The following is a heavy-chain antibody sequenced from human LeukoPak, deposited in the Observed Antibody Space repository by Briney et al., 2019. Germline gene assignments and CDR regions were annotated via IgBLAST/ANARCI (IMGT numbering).Heavy chain of an antibody. J-gene: IGHJ5*02. CDR3: AKMSSSSNWFDP. Sequence: SSQTLSLTCAVSGGSISSGGYYWSWIRQPPGKGLEFVGYIYHSGSTHYDPSPKSRVTISVDRSKNQLSLKLSSVTAADTAVYFCAKMSSSSNWFDPWGQGTLVPVSS. V-gene: IGHV4-30-2*01. CDR1: GGSISSGGYY. CDR2: IYHSGST. D-gene: IGHD6-6*01.